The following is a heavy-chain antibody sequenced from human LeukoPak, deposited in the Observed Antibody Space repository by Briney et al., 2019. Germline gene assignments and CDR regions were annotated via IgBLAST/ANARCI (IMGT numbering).Heavy chain of an antibody. CDR2: IYHSGST. J-gene: IGHJ4*02. Sequence: SETLSLTCAVSGGSISSSNWWSWVRQPPGKGLEWIGEIYHSGSTNYNPSLKSRVTISVDKSKNQFSLKLSSVTAAYTAVYYCARVGLYYYDSSGYYYFDYWGQGTLVTVSS. CDR1: GGSISSSNW. V-gene: IGHV4-4*02. D-gene: IGHD3-22*01. CDR3: ARVGLYYYDSSGYYYFDY.